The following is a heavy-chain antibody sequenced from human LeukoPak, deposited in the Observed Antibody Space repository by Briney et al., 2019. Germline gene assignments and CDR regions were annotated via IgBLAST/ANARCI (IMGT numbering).Heavy chain of an antibody. V-gene: IGHV3-7*01. J-gene: IGHJ4*02. CDR1: GFSFSNYW. CDR3: LGSASYTH. Sequence: GGSLRLSCAASGFSFSNYWMTWARQAPGKGLEWVANTNQDGSQKNYLDSVRGRFTISRDNAKSSPYPQMNSLRVDDTAVYFCLGSASYTHWGQGTLVTVSS. D-gene: IGHD3-10*02. CDR2: TNQDGSQK.